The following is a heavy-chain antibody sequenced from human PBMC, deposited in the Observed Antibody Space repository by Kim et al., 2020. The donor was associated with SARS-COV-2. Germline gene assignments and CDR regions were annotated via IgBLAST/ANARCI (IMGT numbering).Heavy chain of an antibody. D-gene: IGHD6-13*01. CDR3: AKDVRAEAAAFEY. V-gene: IGHV3-33*06. Sequence: YADSVKGRFTISRDNSKNTVHLEMNILRAEDTAMYYCAKDVRAEAAAFEYWGQGILVTVSS. J-gene: IGHJ4*02.